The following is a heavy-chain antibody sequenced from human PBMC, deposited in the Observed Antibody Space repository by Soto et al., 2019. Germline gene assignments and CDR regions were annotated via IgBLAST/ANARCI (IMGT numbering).Heavy chain of an antibody. CDR1: GFPFSSYA. J-gene: IGHJ4*02. D-gene: IGHD2-21*01. CDR2: ISYDGSNT. V-gene: IGHV3-30-3*01. CDR3: ARSRGGDGYNPLDY. Sequence: QVQLVDSGGGVVQPGRSLRLSCAASGFPFSSYAIHWVRQAPGKGLEWVAFISYDGSNTYYADSVRGRFSVSRDNSNTTMDLQMNSLRAEATAVYYCARSRGGDGYNPLDYWGQGTLVTVSS.